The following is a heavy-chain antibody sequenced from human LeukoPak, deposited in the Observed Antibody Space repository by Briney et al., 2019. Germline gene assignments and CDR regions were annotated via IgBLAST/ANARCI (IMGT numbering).Heavy chain of an antibody. V-gene: IGHV3-23*01. CDR2: ISGSGGST. CDR1: GFTFSSYA. CDR3: VGGPNRSGYYYEFDY. Sequence: PGGSLRLSCAASGFTFSSYAMSWVRQAPGKGLEWVSAISGSGGSTYYADSVKGRFTISRDNSKNTLYLQMNSLRAEDTAVYYCVGGPNRSGYYYEFDYWGQGTLVTVSS. J-gene: IGHJ4*02. D-gene: IGHD3-22*01.